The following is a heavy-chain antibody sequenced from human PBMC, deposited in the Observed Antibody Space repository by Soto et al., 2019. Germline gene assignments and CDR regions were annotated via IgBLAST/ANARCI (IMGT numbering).Heavy chain of an antibody. V-gene: IGHV1-18*01. CDR1: GYTFNSYG. CDR2: ISANNGDT. CDR3: ATDYRAACGGSCYYFDY. Sequence: QVPLVQSGTEVKKPGASVKVSCKASGYTFNSYGISWVRQAPVQGLEWMGWISANNGDTNSAPKFQGRITMTTDTSTSTAYMELRSLRSDDTAVYYCATDYRAACGGSCYYFDYWGQGTLVTVSA. D-gene: IGHD2-15*01. J-gene: IGHJ4*02.